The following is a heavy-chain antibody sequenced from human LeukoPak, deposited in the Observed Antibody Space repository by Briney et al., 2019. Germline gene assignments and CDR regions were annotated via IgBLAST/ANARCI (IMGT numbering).Heavy chain of an antibody. CDR3: ARIMTTVTTLPNRTRI. V-gene: IGHV1-2*06. D-gene: IGHD4-17*01. CDR2: INPNSGGT. Sequence: GASVKVSCKASGYTFTGYYMHWVRQAPGQGLEWMGRINPNSGGTNYAQKFQGRVTMTRDTSISTAYMELSRLRSDGTAVYYCARIMTTVTTLPNRTRIRGQGTLVTVSS. J-gene: IGHJ4*02. CDR1: GYTFTGYY.